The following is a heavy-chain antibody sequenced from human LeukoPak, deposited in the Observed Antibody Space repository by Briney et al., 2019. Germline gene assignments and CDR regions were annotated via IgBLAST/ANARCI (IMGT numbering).Heavy chain of an antibody. CDR1: GASITGHY. CDR2: IYYSGTT. CDR3: ARHLGGGIYFDY. D-gene: IGHD3-16*01. J-gene: IGHJ4*02. V-gene: IGHV4-59*08. Sequence: AETLSLTCTVSGASITGHYWSWIRQPPGKGLEWIGFIYYSGTTNYNPSLKSRVTISVDTSKNQFSLTLSSVTAADTAVYYCARHLGGGIYFDYWGQGTLVTVSS.